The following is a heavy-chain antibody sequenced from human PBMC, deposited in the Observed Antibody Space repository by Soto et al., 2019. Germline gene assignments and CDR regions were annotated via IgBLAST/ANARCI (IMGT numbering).Heavy chain of an antibody. CDR3: ARALDDYGFPGYYYYGMDV. J-gene: IGHJ6*02. CDR2: INHSGST. CDR1: GGSFSGYY. V-gene: IGHV4-34*01. D-gene: IGHD4-17*01. Sequence: SETLSLTCAVYGGSFSGYYWSWIRQPPGKGLEWIGEINHSGSTNYNPFLKSRVTISVDTSKNQFSLKLSSVTAADTAVYYCARALDDYGFPGYYYYGMDVWGQGTTVTVSS.